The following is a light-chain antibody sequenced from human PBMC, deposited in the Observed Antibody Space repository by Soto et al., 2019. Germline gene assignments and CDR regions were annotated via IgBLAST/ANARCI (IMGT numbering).Light chain of an antibody. CDR2: AAS. Sequence: DLQMTQSPSSLSASVGDRVTITCRARQSISSYLNWYQQKPGKAPKLLIYAASSLQSGVPSRFSGSGSGTDFTLTISSLQPEDFATYYCQQSYSTPPTFGQGTKVEIK. V-gene: IGKV1-39*01. CDR3: QQSYSTPPT. CDR1: QSISSY. J-gene: IGKJ1*01.